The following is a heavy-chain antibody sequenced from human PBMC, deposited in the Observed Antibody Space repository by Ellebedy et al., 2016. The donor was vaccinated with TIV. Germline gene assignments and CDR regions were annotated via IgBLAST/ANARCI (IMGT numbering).Heavy chain of an antibody. Sequence: GESLKISCAASGFTFRSYAMSWVRQAPGKGLEWVSAISGTGGGTYYADSVKGRITISRDNSKSTLYLQMNSLRAEDTAVYYCAKQVENYFDSSGYYYIDYWGQGTLVTVSS. CDR2: ISGTGGGT. V-gene: IGHV3-23*01. J-gene: IGHJ4*02. CDR1: GFTFRSYA. D-gene: IGHD3-22*01. CDR3: AKQVENYFDSSGYYYIDY.